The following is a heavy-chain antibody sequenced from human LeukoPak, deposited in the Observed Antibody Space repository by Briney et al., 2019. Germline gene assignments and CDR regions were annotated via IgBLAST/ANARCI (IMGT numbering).Heavy chain of an antibody. CDR3: ARDRYCSGGSCYVFDY. Sequence: ASVKVSCKASGYTFTSYGISWVRPAPGQGLEWMGWISAYNGNTNYAQKLQGRVTMTTDTSTSTAYMELRSLRSDDTAVYYCARDRYCSGGSCYVFDYWGQGTLVTVSS. CDR2: ISAYNGNT. D-gene: IGHD2-15*01. CDR1: GYTFTSYG. V-gene: IGHV1-18*01. J-gene: IGHJ4*02.